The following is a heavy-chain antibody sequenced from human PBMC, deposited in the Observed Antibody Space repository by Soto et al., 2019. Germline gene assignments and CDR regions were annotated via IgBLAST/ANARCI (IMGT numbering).Heavy chain of an antibody. J-gene: IGHJ4*02. D-gene: IGHD1-7*01. CDR3: GTQPPRIELSIRPIPT. Sequence: QVQLLQSGPGLVKPSGTLSLTCAVSGGSVSSTNWWTWVRQSPGKGLEWIGEIYHRGTAPSTPSLTGGATLPGDKPNTLVSLKMIYMPAASTTVYYSGTQPPRIELSIRPIPTWGQGTLVAVSS. CDR1: GGSVSSTNW. V-gene: IGHV4-4*02. CDR2: IYHRGTA.